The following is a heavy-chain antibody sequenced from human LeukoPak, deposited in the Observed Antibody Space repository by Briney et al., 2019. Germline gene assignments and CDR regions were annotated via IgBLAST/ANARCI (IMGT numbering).Heavy chain of an antibody. CDR3: ARSYSNYVHWYFDL. V-gene: IGHV4-34*01. CDR2: INHSGST. CDR1: GGSFSGYY. Sequence: SETLSLTCAVYGGSFSGYYWSWIRQPPGKGLEWIGEINHSGSTNYNPSLKSRVIISVDKSSNQFSLNLSSVTAADTAVYYCARSYSNYVHWYFDLWGRGALVTVSS. D-gene: IGHD4-11*01. J-gene: IGHJ2*01.